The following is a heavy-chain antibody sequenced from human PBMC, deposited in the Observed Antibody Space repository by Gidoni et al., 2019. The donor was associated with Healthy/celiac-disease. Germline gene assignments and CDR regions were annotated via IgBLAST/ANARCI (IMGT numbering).Heavy chain of an antibody. Sequence: VQLVESGGGVVQPGRSLRLSCAASGFTFSSYAMHWVRQAPGKGLELVAVISYDGSNKYYADSVKGRFTISRDNSKNTLYLQMNSLRAEDTAVYYCAREGWLDYYGMDVWGQGTTVTVSS. CDR1: GFTFSSYA. D-gene: IGHD3-9*01. CDR2: ISYDGSNK. V-gene: IGHV3-30*01. CDR3: AREGWLDYYGMDV. J-gene: IGHJ6*02.